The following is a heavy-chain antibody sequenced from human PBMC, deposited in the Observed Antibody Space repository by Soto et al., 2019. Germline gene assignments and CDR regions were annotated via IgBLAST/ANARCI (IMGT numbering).Heavy chain of an antibody. CDR3: ARDLGDCSGGSCFNWFDP. V-gene: IGHV3-11*06. D-gene: IGHD2-15*01. J-gene: IGHJ5*02. CDR1: GFTFSDYY. Sequence: PGGSLRLSCAASGFTFSDYYMSWILQAPGKGLEWVSYISSSSSYTNYADSVKGRFTISRDNAKNSLYLQMNSLRAEDTAVYYCARDLGDCSGGSCFNWFDPWGQGTLVTVSS. CDR2: ISSSSSYT.